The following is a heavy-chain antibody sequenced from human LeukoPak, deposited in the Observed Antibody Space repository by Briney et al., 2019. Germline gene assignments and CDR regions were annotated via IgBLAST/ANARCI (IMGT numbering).Heavy chain of an antibody. J-gene: IGHJ4*02. Sequence: PGGSLRLSCAASGFTFSSYSMNWVRQAPGKGLEWVSSISSSSSYIYYADSVKGRFTISRDNAKNSLYLQMNSLRAEDTAVYYCARDGGAAAGFTYYWGQGTLVTVSS. CDR2: ISSSSSYI. V-gene: IGHV3-21*01. CDR1: GFTFSSYS. CDR3: ARDGGAAAGFTYY. D-gene: IGHD6-13*01.